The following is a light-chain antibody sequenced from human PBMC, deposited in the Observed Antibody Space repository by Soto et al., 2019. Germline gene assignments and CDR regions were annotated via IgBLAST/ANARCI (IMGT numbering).Light chain of an antibody. CDR2: AVS. J-gene: IGLJ2*01. CDR1: SSDVGAYKY. CDR3: SSYAGSNNVL. V-gene: IGLV2-8*01. Sequence: QSALTQPPSASGSPGQSVTISCTGTSSDVGAYKYVSWYQHHPGKAPQLIIFAVSERPSGVPDRFSGSKSGNTASLTVSGLQAEDEADYYCSSYAGSNNVLFGGGTQLTVL.